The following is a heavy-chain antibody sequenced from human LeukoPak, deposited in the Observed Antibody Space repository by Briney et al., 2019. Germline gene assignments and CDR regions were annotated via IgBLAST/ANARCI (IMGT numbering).Heavy chain of an antibody. J-gene: IGHJ4*02. CDR1: GFTFSSYG. D-gene: IGHD5-18*01. V-gene: IGHV3-30*18. Sequence: PGRSLRLSCAASGFTFSSYGMHWVRQAPGKGLEWVAVISYDGSNKYYADSVKGRFTISRDNSKNTLYLQMNSLRAEDTAVYYCAKDVGYGLDYWGQGTLVTVSS. CDR2: ISYDGSNK. CDR3: AKDVGYGLDY.